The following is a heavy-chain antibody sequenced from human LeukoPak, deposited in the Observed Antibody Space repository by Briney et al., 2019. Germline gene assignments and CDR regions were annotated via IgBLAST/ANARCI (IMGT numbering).Heavy chain of an antibody. D-gene: IGHD6-19*01. CDR3: ARGRGAYSSGWYYSSWFDP. J-gene: IGHJ5*02. Sequence: PGGSLRLSCGASGFTFSNYEMNWVRQAPGKGLEWISYISSSGSNIHYADSVKGRFTISRENAKNSLYLQMNSLRAEDTAVYYCARGRGAYSSGWYYSSWFDPWGQGTLVTVSS. CDR1: GFTFSNYE. V-gene: IGHV3-48*03. CDR2: ISSSGSNI.